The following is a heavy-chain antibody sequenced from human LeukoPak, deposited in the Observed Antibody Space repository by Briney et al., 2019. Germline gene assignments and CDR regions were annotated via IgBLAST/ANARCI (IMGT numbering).Heavy chain of an antibody. CDR3: ARGWLAETTVVTPYNY. Sequence: ASVKVSCKASGGTFSSYAISWVRQAPGQGLEWMGGIIPLFGTANYAQKFLGRVIITADESTSTTHMYLSSLKSEDTAVYYCARGWLAETTVVTPYNYWGQGTLVTVSS. CDR2: IIPLFGTA. V-gene: IGHV1-69*13. D-gene: IGHD4-23*01. CDR1: GGTFSSYA. J-gene: IGHJ4*02.